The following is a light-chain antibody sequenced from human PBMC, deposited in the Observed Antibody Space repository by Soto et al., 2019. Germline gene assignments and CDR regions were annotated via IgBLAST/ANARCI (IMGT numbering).Light chain of an antibody. Sequence: QSALTQPPSASGSAGQSVTISCTGPTNGVGGFNYVSWYQQHPGRVPKLIIYEVDKGPSGVPDRFSGSKSGNTASLTVSGLQADDEADYYCTSYAGNSNYVFGTGTKLTVL. CDR1: TNGVGGFNY. V-gene: IGLV2-8*01. J-gene: IGLJ1*01. CDR2: EVD. CDR3: TSYAGNSNYV.